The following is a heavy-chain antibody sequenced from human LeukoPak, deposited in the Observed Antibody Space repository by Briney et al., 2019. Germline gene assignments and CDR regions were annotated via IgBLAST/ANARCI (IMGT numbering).Heavy chain of an antibody. D-gene: IGHD6-19*01. CDR3: ARRLVNPAARRAFDI. J-gene: IGHJ3*02. CDR2: IYTSGST. V-gene: IGHV4-61*02. Sequence: SQTLSLTCTVSGGSISSGSYYWSWIRQPAGKGLEWIGRIYTSGSTNYNPSLKSRVTISVDTSKNQFSLKLSSVTAADTAVYYCARRLVNPAARRAFDIWGQGTMVTVSS. CDR1: GGSISSGSYY.